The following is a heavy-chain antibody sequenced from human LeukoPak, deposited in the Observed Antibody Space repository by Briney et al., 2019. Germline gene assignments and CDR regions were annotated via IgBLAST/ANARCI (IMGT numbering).Heavy chain of an antibody. CDR3: ARDRRYSSGWHYFDY. D-gene: IGHD6-19*01. CDR2: IYYSGST. CDR1: GGSFSGYY. J-gene: IGHJ4*02. Sequence: PSETLSLTCAVYGGSFSGYYWSWIRQPPGKGLEWIGYIYYSGSTNYNPSLKSRVTISVDTSKNQFSLKLTSVTAADMAVYFCARDRRYSSGWHYFDYWGQGTLVTVSS. V-gene: IGHV4-59*01.